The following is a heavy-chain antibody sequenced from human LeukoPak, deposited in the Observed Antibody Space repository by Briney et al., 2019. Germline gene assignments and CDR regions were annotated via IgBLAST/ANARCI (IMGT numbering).Heavy chain of an antibody. Sequence: ASVTVSFTASGGTFSSYAISWVRQAPGQGLEWMGRIIPILGIANYAQKFQGRVTITADKSTSTAYMGLSSLRSEDTAVYYCARSDPDIVVVVAATDAFDIWGQGTMVTVSS. D-gene: IGHD2-15*01. CDR3: ARSDPDIVVVVAATDAFDI. CDR1: GGTFSSYA. V-gene: IGHV1-69*04. J-gene: IGHJ3*02. CDR2: IIPILGIA.